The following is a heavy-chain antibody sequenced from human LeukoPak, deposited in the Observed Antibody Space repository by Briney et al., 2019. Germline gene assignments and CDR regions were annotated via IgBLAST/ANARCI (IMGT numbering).Heavy chain of an antibody. CDR3: AKRGVVIRGILVIGYHQEAYHYDF. CDR1: GISLSNYA. Sequence: GGSLRLSCVVSGISLSNYAMTWVRQAPGRGLEWVSYISERGGSTTYADSVKGRFTISRDTSLNTLYLQMNNLRAEDTAVYFCAKRGVVIRGILVIGYHQEAYHYDFWGQGVLVTVSS. J-gene: IGHJ4*02. V-gene: IGHV3-23*01. D-gene: IGHD3-10*01. CDR2: ISERGGST.